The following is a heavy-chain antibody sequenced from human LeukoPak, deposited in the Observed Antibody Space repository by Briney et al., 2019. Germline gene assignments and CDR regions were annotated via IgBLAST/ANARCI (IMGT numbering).Heavy chain of an antibody. CDR1: GGTFSSYA. V-gene: IGHV1-69*13. Sequence: GASVKVSCKASGGTFSSYAISWVRQAPGQGLEWMGGIIPIFGTANYAQKFQGRVTITADESTSTAYMELSSLRSEDTAVYYCAGNDRPYYYDSSGNPDYWGQGTLVTVSS. J-gene: IGHJ4*02. CDR2: IIPIFGTA. CDR3: AGNDRPYYYDSSGNPDY. D-gene: IGHD3-22*01.